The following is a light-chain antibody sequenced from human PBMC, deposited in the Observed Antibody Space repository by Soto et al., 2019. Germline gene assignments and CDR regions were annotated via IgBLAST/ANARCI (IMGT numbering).Light chain of an antibody. CDR2: DAS. V-gene: IGKV3-15*01. CDR1: QSVSSN. J-gene: IGKJ5*01. CDR3: QQYNNWPPIT. Sequence: EIVMTQSPATLSVSPGERATLSCRASQSVSSNLAWYQQRPGQAPRLLIYDASTRATGIPARFSGSGSGTEFTLTISSLQSADFAVYYCQQYNNWPPITFGQGTRLEIK.